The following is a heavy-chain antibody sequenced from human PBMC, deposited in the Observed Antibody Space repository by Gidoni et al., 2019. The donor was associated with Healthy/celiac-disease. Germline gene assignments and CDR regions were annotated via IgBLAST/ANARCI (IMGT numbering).Heavy chain of an antibody. D-gene: IGHD6-19*01. CDR2: INPGGGST. CDR3: ARGPPGYSSGWYSNY. CDR1: EYTFTSYY. V-gene: IGHV1-46*01. Sequence: QVQLVQSGAAVKKPGASVKVSCKASEYTFTSYYRHWVRQAPGQGLEWMGIINPGGGSTSYEQEFQGRVTMTRDTSTSTVYMELSSLRSEDTAVYYCARGPPGYSSGWYSNYWGQGTLVTVSS. J-gene: IGHJ4*02.